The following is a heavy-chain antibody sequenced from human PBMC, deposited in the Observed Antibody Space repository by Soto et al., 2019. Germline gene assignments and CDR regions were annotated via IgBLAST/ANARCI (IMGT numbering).Heavy chain of an antibody. CDR1: GFTFSSYG. D-gene: IGHD6-13*01. V-gene: IGHV3-30*18. CDR2: ISYDGSNK. J-gene: IGHJ5*02. CDR3: AKVAAAHLPWFDT. Sequence: GGSLRLSCAASGFTFSSYGMHWVRQAPGKGLEWVAVISYDGSNKYYADSVKGRFTISRDNSKNTLYLQMNSLRAEDTAVYYCAKVAAAHLPWFDTWGQGTLVTVSS.